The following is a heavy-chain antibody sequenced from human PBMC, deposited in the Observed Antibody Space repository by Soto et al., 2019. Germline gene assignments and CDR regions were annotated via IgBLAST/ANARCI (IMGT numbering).Heavy chain of an antibody. CDR1: GFIFNEYG. Sequence: QVQLVESGGGVVQPGRSLRLSCAASGFIFNEYGMHWVRQAPGKGLEWVAVIWYDGSNKYYADSVRGRFTFSRDNSRNTMSLQMNSLRVEDTAMHYCARWGCSGSNCNLNQRSFDLWGQGTLVTVSS. CDR3: ARWGCSGSNCNLNQRSFDL. CDR2: IWYDGSNK. J-gene: IGHJ4*02. D-gene: IGHD1-26*01. V-gene: IGHV3-33*01.